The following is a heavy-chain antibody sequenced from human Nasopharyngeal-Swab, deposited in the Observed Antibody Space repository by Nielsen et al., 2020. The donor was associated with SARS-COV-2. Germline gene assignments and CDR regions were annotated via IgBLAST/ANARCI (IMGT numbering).Heavy chain of an antibody. CDR2: IYYSGST. CDR3: AGGVTMVRGRYYYYYMDV. J-gene: IGHJ6*03. V-gene: IGHV4-59*01. D-gene: IGHD3-10*01. Sequence: SETLSLTCTVSGGSITSYYWSWIRQPPGKGLEWIGYIYYSGSTNYNPSLKSRVTISVDTSKKQFSLNLSSVTAADTAVYYCAGGVTMVRGRYYYYYMDVWGKGTTVTVSS. CDR1: GGSITSYY.